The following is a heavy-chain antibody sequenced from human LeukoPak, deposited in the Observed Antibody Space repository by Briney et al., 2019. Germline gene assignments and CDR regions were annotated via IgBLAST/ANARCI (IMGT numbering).Heavy chain of an antibody. V-gene: IGHV6-1*01. CDR1: GDSVSSNSAT. J-gene: IGHJ2*01. CDR2: TYYKSKWYS. Sequence: SQTLSLTCAISGDSVSSNSATWNWIRQSPSRGLEWLGRTYYKSKWYSDYAISVKSRITINPDTSRNQFSLQMKSVTPEDTALYYCARDPQSYNWYFDLRGRGTLVTVSS. CDR3: ARDPQSYNWYFDL. D-gene: IGHD1-14*01.